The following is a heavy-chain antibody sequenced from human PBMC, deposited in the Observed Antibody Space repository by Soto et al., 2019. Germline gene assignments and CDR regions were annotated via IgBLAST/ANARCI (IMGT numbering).Heavy chain of an antibody. Sequence: SLRLCCAASGFTFTRYSMNWVRQAPGKGLEWVSSISSTTNYIYYGDSMKGRFTISRDNAKNSLYLEMNSLRAEDTAVYYCARESEDLTSNFDYWGQGTLVTVS. CDR3: ARESEDLTSNFDY. V-gene: IGHV3-21*06. CDR1: GFTFTRYS. CDR2: ISSTTNYI. J-gene: IGHJ4*02.